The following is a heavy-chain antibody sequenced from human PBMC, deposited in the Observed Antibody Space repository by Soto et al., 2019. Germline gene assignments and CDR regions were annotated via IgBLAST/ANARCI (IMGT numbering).Heavy chain of an antibody. Sequence: ASVKVSCKASGYTFTGYYIHWVREAPGQGLEWMGWINPQTGGTSYAQKFQGRVALSRDTSINTAYLELSRLRFDDAAVYFCARERYQVISDGMDVWGQGTTVTVSS. CDR1: GYTFTGYY. CDR3: ARERYQVISDGMDV. J-gene: IGHJ6*02. CDR2: INPQTGGT. V-gene: IGHV1-2*02. D-gene: IGHD2-2*01.